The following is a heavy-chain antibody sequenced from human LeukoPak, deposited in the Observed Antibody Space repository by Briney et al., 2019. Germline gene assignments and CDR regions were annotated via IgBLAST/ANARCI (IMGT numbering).Heavy chain of an antibody. Sequence: ASVKVSCKASGYTFTHYYMHWVRQAPGQGLEWVGCINPRSGSTNYAHTVLGRVIMTRDTSKNTAYMELRRLRSDDAAVFYCATSPDGVLMGWFDPWGQGTLVTVSS. CDR2: INPRSGST. CDR1: GYTFTHYY. D-gene: IGHD2-8*01. J-gene: IGHJ5*02. V-gene: IGHV1-2*02. CDR3: ATSPDGVLMGWFDP.